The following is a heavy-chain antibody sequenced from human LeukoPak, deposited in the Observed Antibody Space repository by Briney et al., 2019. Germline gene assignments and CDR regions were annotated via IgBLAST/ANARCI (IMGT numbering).Heavy chain of an antibody. J-gene: IGHJ5*02. V-gene: IGHV1-8*01. CDR3: ARGVRPRGYSYGYLYWFDP. D-gene: IGHD5-18*01. CDR2: MNPNSGNA. CDR1: GYTFTSYD. Sequence: GASVKVSCKASGYTFTSYDINGVRQATGQGLEWMGWMNPNSGNAGYAQKFQGRVTMTRNTSISTAYMELSSLRSEDTAVYYCARGVRPRGYSYGYLYWFDPWGQGTLVTVSS.